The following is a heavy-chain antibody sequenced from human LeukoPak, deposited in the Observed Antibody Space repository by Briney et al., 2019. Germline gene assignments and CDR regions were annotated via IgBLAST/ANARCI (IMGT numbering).Heavy chain of an antibody. D-gene: IGHD3-10*01. CDR2: IYYSGST. V-gene: IGHV4-59*01. J-gene: IGHJ6*03. CDR1: GGSISYYY. Sequence: SETLSLTCTVSGGSISYYYWSWIRQPPGKGLEWIGYIYYSGSTTYNPSLKSRVTISVDTSKNQFSLKLSSVTAADTAVYYCAREWITMVRGPRKNYYYYYMDVWGKGTTVTISS. CDR3: AREWITMVRGPRKNYYYYYMDV.